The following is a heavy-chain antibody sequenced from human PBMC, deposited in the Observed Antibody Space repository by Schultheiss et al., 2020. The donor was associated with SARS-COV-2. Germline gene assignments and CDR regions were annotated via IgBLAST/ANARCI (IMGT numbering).Heavy chain of an antibody. J-gene: IGHJ4*02. V-gene: IGHV4-34*01. Sequence: SETLSLTCAVYGGSFSGYYWSWIRQPPGKGLEWIGEINHSGSTNYNPSLKSRVTISVDTSKNQFSLKLSSVTAADTAVYYCARRGQLNDYWGQGTLVTVSS. CDR1: GGSFSGYY. CDR3: ARRGQLNDY. CDR2: INHSGST. D-gene: IGHD6-13*01.